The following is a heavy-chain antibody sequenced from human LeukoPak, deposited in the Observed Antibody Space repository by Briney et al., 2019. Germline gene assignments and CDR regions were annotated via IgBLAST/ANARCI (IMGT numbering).Heavy chain of an antibody. CDR2: IYSGGST. V-gene: IGHV3-66*01. CDR3: ARNWIRYFDWSYYFDY. D-gene: IGHD3-9*01. Sequence: PGGSLRLSCAASGFTFSSYEMNWVRQAPGKGLEWVSVIYSGGSTYYADSVKGRFTISRDNSKNTLYLQMNSLRAEDTAVYYCARNWIRYFDWSYYFDYWGQGTLVTVSS. CDR1: GFTFSSYE. J-gene: IGHJ4*02.